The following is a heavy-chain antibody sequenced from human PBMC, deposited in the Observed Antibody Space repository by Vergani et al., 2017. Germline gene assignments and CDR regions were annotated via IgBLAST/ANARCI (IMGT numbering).Heavy chain of an antibody. CDR3: ATLYSGSYYASFDY. V-gene: IGHV4-38-2*01. D-gene: IGHD1-26*01. CDR1: GYSISSGYY. J-gene: IGHJ4*02. Sequence: QVQLQESGPGLVKPSGTLSLTCAVSGYSISSGYYWGWIRQPPGKGLEWIGSIYHSGSTYYNPSLKSRVTISVDTSKNQFSLKLSSVTAADTAVYYCATLYSGSYYASFDYWGQGTLVTVSS. CDR2: IYHSGST.